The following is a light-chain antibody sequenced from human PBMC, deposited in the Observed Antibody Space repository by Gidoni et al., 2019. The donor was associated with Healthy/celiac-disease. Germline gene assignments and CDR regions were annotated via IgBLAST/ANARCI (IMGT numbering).Light chain of an antibody. CDR3: QQYGSSPRT. Sequence: IVLTQSPGTLSLSPGERATLSCRASQSVSSSYLAWFQQKPVHAPRLLIYGASSRATGIPDRFSGSGSGTDFTLTISRLEPEDFAVYYCQQYGSSPRTFGQGTRLEIK. CDR2: GAS. J-gene: IGKJ5*01. V-gene: IGKV3-20*01. CDR1: QSVSSSY.